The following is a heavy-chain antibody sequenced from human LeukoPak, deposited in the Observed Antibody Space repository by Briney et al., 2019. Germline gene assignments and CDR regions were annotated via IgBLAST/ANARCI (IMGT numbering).Heavy chain of an antibody. J-gene: IGHJ4*02. V-gene: IGHV1-46*01. D-gene: IGHD3-22*01. CDR2: INPSGGST. Sequence: GASVKVSCKASGYTFTSYYMHWVRQAPGQGLEWMGIINPSGGSTSYAQKFQGRVTMTRDTSTSTVYMELSSLRSDDTAVYYCARDRLALNYYDSSGLDYWGQGTLVTVSS. CDR1: GYTFTSYY. CDR3: ARDRLALNYYDSSGLDY.